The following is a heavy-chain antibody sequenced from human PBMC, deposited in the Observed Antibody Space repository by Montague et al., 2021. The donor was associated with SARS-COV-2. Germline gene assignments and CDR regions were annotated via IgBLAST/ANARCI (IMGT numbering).Heavy chain of an antibody. CDR3: AGDRGRFWHFDL. CDR2: IYYSGST. J-gene: IGHJ2*01. CDR1: GGSISSYY. D-gene: IGHD5-12*01. Sequence: SETLSLTCTVAGGSISSYYWNWIRQSPGKGLEWIGYIYYSGSTKXXPSFKSRVTMLVDTSKRQMSLRLNSVTAADTAVHYCAGDRGRFWHFDLWGRGTLVTVSS. V-gene: IGHV4-59*01.